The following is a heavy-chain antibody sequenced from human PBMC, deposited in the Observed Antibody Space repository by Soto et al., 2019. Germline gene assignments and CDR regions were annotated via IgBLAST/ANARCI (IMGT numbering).Heavy chain of an antibody. V-gene: IGHV3-33*01. J-gene: IGHJ5*02. CDR3: ASIAAAGTRGWFDP. Sequence: GGSLRLSCAASGFTFSSYGMHWVRQAPGKGLEWVAVIWYDGSNKYYADSVRGRFTISRDNSKNTLYLQMNSLRAEDTAVYYCASIAAAGTRGWFDPWGQGTLVTVSS. D-gene: IGHD6-13*01. CDR2: IWYDGSNK. CDR1: GFTFSSYG.